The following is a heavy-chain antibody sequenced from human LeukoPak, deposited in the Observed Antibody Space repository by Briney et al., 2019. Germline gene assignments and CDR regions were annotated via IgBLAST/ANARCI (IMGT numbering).Heavy chain of an antibody. CDR3: AKDQEPYYYDSSGYSASYFDY. CDR2: ISGSGGST. D-gene: IGHD3-22*01. J-gene: IGHJ4*02. V-gene: IGHV3-23*01. CDR1: GFTFSSYA. Sequence: GGSLRLSCAASGFTFSSYAMSWVRQAPGKGLEWVSAISGSGGSTYYADSVKGRFTISRDNSKNTLYLQMNSLRAEDTAVYYCAKDQEPYYYDSSGYSASYFDYWGQGTLVTVSS.